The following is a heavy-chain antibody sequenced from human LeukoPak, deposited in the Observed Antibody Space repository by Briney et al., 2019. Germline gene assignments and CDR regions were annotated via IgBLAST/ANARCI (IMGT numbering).Heavy chain of an antibody. CDR1: GFTFSSYS. V-gene: IGHV3-21*01. CDR2: ISSSSSYI. D-gene: IGHD1-7*01. CDR3: ARYNWNYDLGELGFDP. Sequence: PGGSLRLSCAASGFTFSSYSMNWVRQAPGKGLEWVSSISSSSSYIYYADSVKGRFTISRDNAKNSRYLQMNSLRAEDTAVYYCARYNWNYDLGELGFDPWGQGTLVTVSS. J-gene: IGHJ5*02.